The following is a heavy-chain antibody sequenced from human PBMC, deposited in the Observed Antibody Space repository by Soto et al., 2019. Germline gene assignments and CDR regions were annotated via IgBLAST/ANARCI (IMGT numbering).Heavy chain of an antibody. CDR3: ARVQGVAVTGRRESCFDD. J-gene: IGHJ4*02. D-gene: IGHD6-19*01. CDR2: TYYRSKWYN. V-gene: IGHV6-1*01. CDR1: GYSVSSNSAA. Sequence: SETLSLTCAISGYSVSSNSAAWNWIIQSPSRGLEWLGRTYYRSKWYNDYAVSVKRRLTINPDTSKNQFSLQPNSVTPEDTAVYYCARVQGVAVTGRRESCFDDWGQGTLVTVSS.